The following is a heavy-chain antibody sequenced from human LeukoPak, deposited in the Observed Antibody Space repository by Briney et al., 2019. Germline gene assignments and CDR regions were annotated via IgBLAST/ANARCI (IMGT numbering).Heavy chain of an antibody. CDR3: ARDLGGSSKKELDY. D-gene: IGHD1-26*01. CDR1: GFTFSSYW. CDR2: INSDGSST. V-gene: IGHV3-74*01. Sequence: GGSRRLSCAASGFTFSSYWMHCVRQAPGKGLVWVSRINSDGSSTSYADSMKGRFTISRDNAKNTLYLQMNSLRAEDTAVYYCARDLGGSSKKELDYWGQGTLVTVSS. J-gene: IGHJ4*02.